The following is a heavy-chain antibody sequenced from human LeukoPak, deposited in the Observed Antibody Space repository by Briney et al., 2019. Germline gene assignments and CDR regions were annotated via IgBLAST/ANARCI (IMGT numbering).Heavy chain of an antibody. Sequence: PGGSLRLSCAASGFTFSRHWMTWARQAPGKGLEWVASINHNGNVNYYVDSVKGRFTISRDNAKNSLYLQMSNLRAEDTAVYFCARGGGLDVWGQGATVTVSS. CDR1: GFTFSRHW. D-gene: IGHD3-16*01. CDR2: INHNGNVN. J-gene: IGHJ6*02. CDR3: ARGGGLDV. V-gene: IGHV3-7*03.